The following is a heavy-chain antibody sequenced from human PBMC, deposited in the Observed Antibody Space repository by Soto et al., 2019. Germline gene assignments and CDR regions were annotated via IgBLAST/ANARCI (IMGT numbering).Heavy chain of an antibody. CDR2: IYYSGST. CDR1: GGSISSSSYY. Sequence: SETLSLTCTVSGGSISSSSYYWGWIRQPPGKGLEWIGSIYYSGSTYYNPSLKSRVTISVDTSKNQFSLKLSSVTAADTAVYYCARHFTAFRSFDPWGQGTLVTVSS. J-gene: IGHJ5*02. V-gene: IGHV4-39*01. CDR3: ARHFTAFRSFDP. D-gene: IGHD3-16*01.